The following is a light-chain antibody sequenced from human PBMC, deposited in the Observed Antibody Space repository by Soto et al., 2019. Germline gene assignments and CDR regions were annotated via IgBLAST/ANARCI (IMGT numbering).Light chain of an antibody. J-gene: IGKJ1*01. Sequence: EIVMTQSPATLSVSPGERATLSCRASQNVGSALGWYQQKPGQAPRLLIYDASTRATGFPARFSGSGSGTEFTLTINSLQSEDFAVYYCQQYNDWPRTFGQGTKVEIK. V-gene: IGKV3-15*01. CDR2: DAS. CDR3: QQYNDWPRT. CDR1: QNVGSA.